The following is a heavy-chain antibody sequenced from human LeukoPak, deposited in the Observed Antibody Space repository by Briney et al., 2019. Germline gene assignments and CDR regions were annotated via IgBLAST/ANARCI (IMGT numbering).Heavy chain of an antibody. CDR2: INHSGST. Sequence: PSETLSLTCAVYGGSFSGYYWSWIRQPPGKGLEWIGEINHSGSTNYNPSLKSRVTISVDTSKNQFSLKLSSVTAADAAVYYCARERGYCSGGSCYFSFDYWGQGTLVTVSS. J-gene: IGHJ4*02. D-gene: IGHD2-15*01. CDR1: GGSFSGYY. V-gene: IGHV4-34*01. CDR3: ARERGYCSGGSCYFSFDY.